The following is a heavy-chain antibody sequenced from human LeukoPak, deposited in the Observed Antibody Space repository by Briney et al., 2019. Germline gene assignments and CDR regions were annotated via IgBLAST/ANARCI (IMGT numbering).Heavy chain of an antibody. V-gene: IGHV1-2*02. CDR1: GYTFTDYS. CDR3: ARAIYYYDSSGYPPDFDY. CDR2: VTPKNGDT. Sequence: ASVKVSCKASGYTFTDYSIHWVRQAPGQGLEWMGWVTPKNGDTSYTPKFQGRVTMTRDTSISTAYMELSRLRSDDTAVYYCARAIYYYDSSGYPPDFDYWGQGTLVTVSS. J-gene: IGHJ4*02. D-gene: IGHD3-22*01.